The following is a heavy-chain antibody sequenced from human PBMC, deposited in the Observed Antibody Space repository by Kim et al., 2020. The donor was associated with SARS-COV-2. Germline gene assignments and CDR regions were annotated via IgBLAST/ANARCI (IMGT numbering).Heavy chain of an antibody. CDR2: ISGDGGST. V-gene: IGHV3-43*02. CDR3: AKDMRASNPPGYYDLSMDGMDV. Sequence: GGSLRLSCAASGFTFDDYAMHWVRQAPGKGLEWVSLISGDGGSTYYADSVKGRFTISRDNSKNSLYLQMNSLRTEDTSLYYCAKDMRASNPPGYYDLSMDGMDVWGQGTTVTVSS. CDR1: GFTFDDYA. D-gene: IGHD3-22*01. J-gene: IGHJ6*02.